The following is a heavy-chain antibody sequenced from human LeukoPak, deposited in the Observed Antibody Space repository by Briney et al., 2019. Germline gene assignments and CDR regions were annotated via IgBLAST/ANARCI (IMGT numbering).Heavy chain of an antibody. CDR2: ISGNNGNT. CDR1: GYTFTSYG. J-gene: IGHJ3*02. V-gene: IGHV1-18*01. CDR3: AGDVSSIYYYDSSGVGDAFEI. D-gene: IGHD3-22*01. Sequence: ASVKVSCKASGYTFTSYGISWVRQAPGQGLEWMGWISGNNGNTNYAQHLQGRVTMTTDTSTSTAYMELRSLRSDDTAVYYCAGDVSSIYYYDSSGVGDAFEIWGRGTMVTVSS.